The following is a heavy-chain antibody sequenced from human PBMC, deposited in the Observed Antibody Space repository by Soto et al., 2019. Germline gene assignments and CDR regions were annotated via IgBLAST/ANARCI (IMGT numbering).Heavy chain of an antibody. CDR2: ISGNGVTT. V-gene: IGHV3-23*01. CDR1: GFIFSSSA. CDR3: ASRHPYCSSTTCYDP. Sequence: EVQLLESGGGLVQPGGSLRLSCAASGFIFSSSAMNWVRLPPGQGLEWVSGISGNGVTTYYADSVKSRFTISRDNSENTLYLQMNSLRAEDSAVYFCASRHPYCSSTTCYDPWGQGTLVTVSS. J-gene: IGHJ5*02. D-gene: IGHD2-2*01.